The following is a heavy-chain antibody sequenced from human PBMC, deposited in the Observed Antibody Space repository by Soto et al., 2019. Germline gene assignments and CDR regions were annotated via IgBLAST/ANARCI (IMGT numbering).Heavy chain of an antibody. CDR3: ASHGSYLGFGSDHYDY. D-gene: IGHD1-26*01. J-gene: IGHJ4*02. CDR2: ISYDGSNK. Sequence: PGGSLRLSCAASGFTFSSYAMHWVRQAPGKGLEWVAVISYDGSNKYYADSVKGRFTISRDNSKNTLYLQMNSLRAEDTAVYYCASHGSYLGFGSDHYDYWGQGTLVTVSS. CDR1: GFTFSSYA. V-gene: IGHV3-30-3*01.